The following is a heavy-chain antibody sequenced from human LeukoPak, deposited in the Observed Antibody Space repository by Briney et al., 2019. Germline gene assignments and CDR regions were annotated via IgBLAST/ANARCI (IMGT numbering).Heavy chain of an antibody. Sequence: GGSLRLSCAASGFTFSSYSMNWVRQAPGKGLEWVSYISSSSSTIYYADSVKGRFTISRDNAKNSLYLQMNSLRAEDTAVYYYATFFGVVTDYWGQGTLVTVSS. CDR2: ISSSSSTI. V-gene: IGHV3-48*01. J-gene: IGHJ4*02. CDR3: ATFFGVVTDY. CDR1: GFTFSSYS. D-gene: IGHD3-3*01.